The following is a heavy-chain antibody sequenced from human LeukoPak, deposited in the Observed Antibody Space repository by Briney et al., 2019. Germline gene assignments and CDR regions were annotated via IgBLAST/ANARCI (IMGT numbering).Heavy chain of an antibody. CDR1: GGSIISGSYY. CDR2: IYTSGST. D-gene: IGHD3-3*01. V-gene: IGHV4-61*02. J-gene: IGHJ4*02. CDR3: ARELYDFWSGYYLNY. Sequence: PSQTLSLTCTVSGGSIISGSYYRSWIRQPAGKGLEWIGRIYTSGSTNYNPSLKSRVTISVDTSKNQFSLKLSSVTAADTAVYYCARELYDFWSGYYLNYWGQGTLVTVSS.